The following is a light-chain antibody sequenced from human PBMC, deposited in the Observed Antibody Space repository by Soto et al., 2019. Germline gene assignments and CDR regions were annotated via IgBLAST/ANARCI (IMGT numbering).Light chain of an antibody. CDR3: PPTYHAPQT. J-gene: IGKJ3*01. V-gene: IGKV1-27*01. CDR1: QGISSY. Sequence: YSLSASVGDRVTITCRVSQGISSYLNWYRQKPGKVPKLLIYSASNLQSGVPSRFSGRGSGPEFPLTISRLQPEDGAPYFGPPTYHAPQTFGPGTKV. CDR2: SAS.